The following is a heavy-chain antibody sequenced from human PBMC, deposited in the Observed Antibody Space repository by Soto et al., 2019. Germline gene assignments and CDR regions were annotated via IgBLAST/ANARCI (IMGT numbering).Heavy chain of an antibody. CDR3: ARDLNYFWSGYYNPTYGMDV. CDR2: IIPIFGTA. Sequence: QVQLVQSGAEVKKPGSSVKVSCKASGGTFSSYAISWVRQAPGQGLEWMGGIIPIFGTANYAQKFQGRVTITADESTSTAYMELSSLRSEDTAVYYCARDLNYFWSGYYNPTYGMDVWGQGTTVTVSS. CDR1: GGTFSSYA. D-gene: IGHD3-3*01. V-gene: IGHV1-69*12. J-gene: IGHJ6*02.